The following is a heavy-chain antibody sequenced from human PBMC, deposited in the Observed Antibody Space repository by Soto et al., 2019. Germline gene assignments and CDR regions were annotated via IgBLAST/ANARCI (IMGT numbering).Heavy chain of an antibody. D-gene: IGHD6-19*01. CDR2: ISVYNGNT. Sequence: QVQLVQSGAEVKKPGASVKVSCKASGYTFTKYAISWMRQAPGQGLEWVGWISVYNGNTKYAENFQGRVTVSTDTSTTTGDMELRSLRSDDTAVYYCARAGAGLYYYYYGMAVWGHGTTVTVPS. CDR3: ARAGAGLYYYYYGMAV. CDR1: GYTFTKYA. J-gene: IGHJ6*02. V-gene: IGHV1-18*01.